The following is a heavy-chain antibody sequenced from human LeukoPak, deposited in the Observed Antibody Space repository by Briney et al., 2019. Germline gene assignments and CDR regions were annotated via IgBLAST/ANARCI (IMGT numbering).Heavy chain of an antibody. CDR3: ARDSIAVAGTMEGVY. CDR1: GGSISSYY. Sequence: SETLSLTCTVSGGSISSYYWSWIRQPPGKGLEWIGYIYDSGSTNYNPSLKSRVTISVDTSKNQFSLKLSSVTAADTAVYYCARDSIAVAGTMEGVYWGQGTLVTVSS. V-gene: IGHV4-59*12. J-gene: IGHJ4*02. D-gene: IGHD6-19*01. CDR2: IYDSGST.